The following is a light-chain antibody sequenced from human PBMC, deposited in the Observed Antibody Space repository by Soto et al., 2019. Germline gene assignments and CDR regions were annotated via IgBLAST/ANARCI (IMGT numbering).Light chain of an antibody. Sequence: QSVLTQPPSVSGALGQRVTISCTGSSSNIGAGYDVHWYQQLPGTAPKLLIYDNSNRPSGVPDRFSGSKSGTSASLAITGLQAEDEADYYCQSYDSSLSGSYVFGTGTKVTVL. CDR1: SSNIGAGYD. V-gene: IGLV1-40*01. CDR2: DNS. J-gene: IGLJ1*01. CDR3: QSYDSSLSGSYV.